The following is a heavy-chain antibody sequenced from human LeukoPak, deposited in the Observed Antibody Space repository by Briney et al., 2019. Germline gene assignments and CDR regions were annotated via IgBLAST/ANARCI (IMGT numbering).Heavy chain of an antibody. V-gene: IGHV5-51*01. CDR2: IYPSDSDT. Sequence: GESLKIPCRGSGYRFTRYWIGWVRQLPGKGLGWMGIIYPSDSDTRYSPSFEGQVPIPADKAINTTYLHWSSLKASVTAMYYCATLWGDFDSGGNYFVSSDWGQGTLVTVSS. J-gene: IGHJ4*02. D-gene: IGHD3-22*01. CDR1: GYRFTRYW. CDR3: ATLWGDFDSGGNYFVSSD.